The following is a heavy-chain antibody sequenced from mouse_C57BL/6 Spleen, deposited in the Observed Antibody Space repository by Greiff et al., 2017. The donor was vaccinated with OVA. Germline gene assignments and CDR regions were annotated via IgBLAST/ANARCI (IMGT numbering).Heavy chain of an antibody. J-gene: IGHJ3*01. CDR1: GYTFTSYW. Sequence: VQLQQPGAELVKPGASVKLSCKASGYTFTSYWMHWVKQRPGRGLEWIGRIDTISGGNKYNEKFKSKATRTVDKPSSTAYMQLSSLTSEDSAVYYCARSGIYYDLACFSYWGQGTLVTVSA. CDR3: ARSGIYYDLACFSY. V-gene: IGHV1-72*01. D-gene: IGHD2-4*01. CDR2: IDTISGGN.